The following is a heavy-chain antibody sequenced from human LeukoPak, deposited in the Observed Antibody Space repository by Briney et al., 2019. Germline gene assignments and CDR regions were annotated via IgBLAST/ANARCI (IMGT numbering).Heavy chain of an antibody. V-gene: IGHV1-2*02. CDR1: GYTFTGYF. CDR3: ARDERYDSSGYPFDY. CDR2: ISSNSGGT. J-gene: IGHJ4*02. D-gene: IGHD3-22*01. Sequence: ASVKVSCKASGYTFTGYFIHWVRQAPGQGLEWMGWISSNSGGTNYAQKFQGRVTMTRDTSISTAYMELSRLRSDDTAVYYCARDERYDSSGYPFDYWGQGTLVTVSS.